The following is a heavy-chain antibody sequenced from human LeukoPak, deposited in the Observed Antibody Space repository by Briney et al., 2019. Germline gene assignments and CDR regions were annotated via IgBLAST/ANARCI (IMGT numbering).Heavy chain of an antibody. CDR1: GFTSSSYE. CDR3: ARGFDSGY. J-gene: IGHJ4*02. V-gene: IGHV3-48*03. CDR2: ISSSGGSI. D-gene: IGHD3-9*01. Sequence: QPGGSLRLSCAASGFTSSSYEMNWVRQAPGKGLEWVSYISSSGGSIYYADSVKGRFTISRDNAKNSLYLQMNGLRGEDTAVYYCARGFDSGYWGQGTLVTVSS.